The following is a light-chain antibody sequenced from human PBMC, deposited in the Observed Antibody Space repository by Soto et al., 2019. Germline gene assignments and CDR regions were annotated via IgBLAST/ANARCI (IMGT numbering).Light chain of an antibody. CDR3: QQRSNWPPSWT. CDR2: DAS. J-gene: IGKJ1*01. Sequence: EIVLTHSPATLSLSPGERATFSCRASQSVSSYLAWYQQKPGQAPRLLIYDASNRATGIPARFSGSGSGTDFTLTISSLEPEDFAVYYCQQRSNWPPSWTFGQGINVAIK. CDR1: QSVSSY. V-gene: IGKV3-11*01.